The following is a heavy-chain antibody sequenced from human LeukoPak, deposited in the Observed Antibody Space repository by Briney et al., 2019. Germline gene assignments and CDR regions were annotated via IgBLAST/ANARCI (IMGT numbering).Heavy chain of an antibody. J-gene: IGHJ4*02. CDR2: INHSGST. V-gene: IGHV4-34*01. CDR1: GGSFSGYY. Sequence: SETLSLTCAVSGGSFSGYYWSWIRQPPGKGLEWIGEINHSGSTNYNPSLKSRVTISVDTSKNQFSLKLSSVTAADTAVYYCARGAWIQLWLSFDYWGQGTLVTVSS. D-gene: IGHD5-18*01. CDR3: ARGAWIQLWLSFDY.